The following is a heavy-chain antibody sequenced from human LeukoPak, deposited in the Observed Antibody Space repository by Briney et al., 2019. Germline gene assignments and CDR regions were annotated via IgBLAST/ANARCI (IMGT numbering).Heavy chain of an antibody. J-gene: IGHJ4*02. D-gene: IGHD6-19*01. CDR3: AKDWRGQWLAPYFDY. CDR1: GFTFSSYG. V-gene: IGHV3-30*18. Sequence: GGSLRLSCAASGFTFSSYGMHWVRQAPGKGLEWVAVISYDGSNKYYADSVKGRFTISRDNSKNTLYLQMNSLRAEDTAVYYRAKDWRGQWLAPYFDYWGQGTLVTVSS. CDR2: ISYDGSNK.